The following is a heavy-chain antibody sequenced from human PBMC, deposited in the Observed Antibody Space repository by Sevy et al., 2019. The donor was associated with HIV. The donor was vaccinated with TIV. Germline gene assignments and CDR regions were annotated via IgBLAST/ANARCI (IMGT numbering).Heavy chain of an antibody. D-gene: IGHD5-18*01. J-gene: IGHJ5*02. V-gene: IGHV4-30-4*01. CDR3: ARAEWIQLWLEGGNWFDP. CDR2: IYYSGST. CDR1: GGSISSGDYY. Sequence: SETLSLTCTVSGGSISSGDYYWSWIHQPPGKGLEWIGYIYYSGSTYYNPSLKSRVTLSVDTSKNQFSLKLSSVTAADTAVYYCARAEWIQLWLEGGNWFDPWGQGTLVTVSS.